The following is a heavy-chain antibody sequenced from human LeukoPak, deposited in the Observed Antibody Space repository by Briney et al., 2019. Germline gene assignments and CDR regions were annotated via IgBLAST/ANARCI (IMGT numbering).Heavy chain of an antibody. Sequence: PSETLSLTYTVSGGSISSSSYYWGWIRQPPGKGLEWIGSIYYSGSTNYNPSLKSRVTISVDTSKSQFSLKLSSVTAADTAVYYCARSIRAYDSSGYYYFNAFDIWGQGTMVTVSS. J-gene: IGHJ3*02. CDR1: GGSISSSSYY. D-gene: IGHD3-22*01. CDR3: ARSIRAYDSSGYYYFNAFDI. V-gene: IGHV4-39*07. CDR2: IYYSGST.